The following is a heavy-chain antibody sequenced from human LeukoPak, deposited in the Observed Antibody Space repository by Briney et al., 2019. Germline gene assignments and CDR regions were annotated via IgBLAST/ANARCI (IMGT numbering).Heavy chain of an antibody. CDR1: GGSISSYY. Sequence: SETLSLTCTVSGGSISSYYWSWIRQPPAKGLEWIGYIYYSGSTNYNPSLKSRVTISVDTSKNQFSLKLSSVTAADTAVYYCARGLEGSWSSYWFDPWGQGTLVTVSS. CDR3: ARGLEGSWSSYWFDP. D-gene: IGHD6-13*01. V-gene: IGHV4-59*12. J-gene: IGHJ5*02. CDR2: IYYSGST.